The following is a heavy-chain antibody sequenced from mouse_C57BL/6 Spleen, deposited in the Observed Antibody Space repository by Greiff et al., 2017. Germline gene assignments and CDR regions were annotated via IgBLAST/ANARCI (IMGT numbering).Heavy chain of an antibody. D-gene: IGHD4-1*01. CDR3: ARPGNLYYFDY. V-gene: IGHV5-6*01. CDR2: ISSGGSYT. Sequence: EVMLVESGGDLVKPGGSLKLSCAASGFTFSSYGMSWVRQTPDKRLEWVATISSGGSYTYYPDSVKGRFTISRDNAKNTLYLQMSSLKSEDTAMYYCARPGNLYYFDYWGQGTTLTVSS. J-gene: IGHJ2*01. CDR1: GFTFSSYG.